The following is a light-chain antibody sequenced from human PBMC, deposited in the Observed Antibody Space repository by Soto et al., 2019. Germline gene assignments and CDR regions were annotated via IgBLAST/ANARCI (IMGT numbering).Light chain of an antibody. Sequence: QSVLTQPPSASGTPGQTIAISCSGGSSNIGSHTVHWYQQLPGTAPRLLIYSNTQRPSGVPDRFSGSKSGTSASLAISGLESEYEGDYYCAAWDDSLKGVVFGGGTKLTVL. J-gene: IGLJ2*01. CDR2: SNT. CDR1: SSNIGSHT. V-gene: IGLV1-44*01. CDR3: AAWDDSLKGVV.